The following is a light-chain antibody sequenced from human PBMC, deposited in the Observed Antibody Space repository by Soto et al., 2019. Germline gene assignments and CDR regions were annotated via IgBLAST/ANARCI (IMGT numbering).Light chain of an antibody. CDR1: SSDVGSYNL. CDR2: EVS. J-gene: IGLJ2*01. Sequence: QSALTQPASVSGSPGQSITISCTGTSSDVGSYNLVSWYQQHPGKAPKLMIYEVSKRPSGVSSRFSGSKSGNTASLTVSGLQAEDEADYYCCSYVGSSTLVFGGGTQLTVL. CDR3: CSYVGSSTLV. V-gene: IGLV2-23*02.